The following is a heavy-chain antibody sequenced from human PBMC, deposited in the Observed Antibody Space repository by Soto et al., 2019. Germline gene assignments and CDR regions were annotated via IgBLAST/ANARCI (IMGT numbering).Heavy chain of an antibody. V-gene: IGHV3-23*01. CDR3: AISSLQYPLDF. CDR1: GFTFNTHA. D-gene: IGHD6-13*01. CDR2: ISSSGGAT. J-gene: IGHJ4*02. Sequence: EVQLLESGGGLVQPGGSLRLSCAASGFTFNTHALSWVRQAPGKGLEWVSSISSSGGATYYADSVKGRFPISRDNSKNTLYLQMHSLRAEDTAVYYCAISSLQYPLDFWGQGTLVTVSS.